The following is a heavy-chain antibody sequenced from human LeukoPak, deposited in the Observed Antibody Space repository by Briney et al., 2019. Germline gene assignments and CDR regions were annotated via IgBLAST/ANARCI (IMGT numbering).Heavy chain of an antibody. D-gene: IGHD3-22*01. CDR2: IYYSGST. CDR3: ARGGGLNESRDYPENIFAY. J-gene: IGHJ4*02. CDR1: GGSISSYY. Sequence: PSETLSLTCTVSGGSISSYYWSWIRQPPGKGLEWIGYIYYSGSTNYNPSLKSRVTISVDTSKNQFSLKLRSVTAADTAVYYCARGGGLNESRDYPENIFAYWGQGTLVTVSS. V-gene: IGHV4-59*01.